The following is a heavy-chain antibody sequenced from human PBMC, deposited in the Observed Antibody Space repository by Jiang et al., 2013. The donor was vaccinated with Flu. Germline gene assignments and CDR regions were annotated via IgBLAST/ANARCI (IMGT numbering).Heavy chain of an antibody. CDR3: AHSREDTFGGVAGAFDI. CDR2: IYWDDDK. D-gene: IGHD3-16*01. V-gene: IGHV2-5*02. CDR1: GFSLSTSGVG. Sequence: KPTQTLTLTCTFSGFSLSTSGVGVGWIRQPPGKALEWLALIYWDDDKRYSPSLKSRLTITKDTSKNQVVLTMTNMDPVDTATYYCAHSREDTFGGVAGAFDIWGQGTMVTVSS. J-gene: IGHJ3*02.